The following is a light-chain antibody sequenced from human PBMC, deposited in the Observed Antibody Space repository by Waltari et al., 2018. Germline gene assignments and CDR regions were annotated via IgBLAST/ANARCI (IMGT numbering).Light chain of an antibody. V-gene: IGLV2-23*02. CDR1: SIAFGCFNL. CDR2: EVS. CDR3: CSYAGSSTP. Sequence: QSALTQPASVSGSPAQSLTISCTGTSIAFGCFNLLSRYQQNPAKAPKLRIYEVSKRPSGVANRFAGSKSGNTASLTMSGLQAEDEADYYCCSYAGSSTPFGGGTKLTVL. J-gene: IGLJ3*02.